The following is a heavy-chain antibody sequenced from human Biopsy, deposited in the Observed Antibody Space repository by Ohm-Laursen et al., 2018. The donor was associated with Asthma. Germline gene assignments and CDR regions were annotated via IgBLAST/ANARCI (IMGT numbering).Heavy chain of an antibody. CDR2: IHHSGTS. V-gene: IGHV4-31*03. CDR1: GDSITSGGCC. Sequence: SQTLSLTCTVSGDSITSGGCCWNWIRQHPGKGLEWIGYIHHSGTSYFNPSLKSRVSFSRDTSKNQFCLRLSSVTAADTAMYYCARIPRRSGSYFVDYWGQGTLVTVSS. J-gene: IGHJ4*02. CDR3: ARIPRRSGSYFVDY. D-gene: IGHD3-22*01.